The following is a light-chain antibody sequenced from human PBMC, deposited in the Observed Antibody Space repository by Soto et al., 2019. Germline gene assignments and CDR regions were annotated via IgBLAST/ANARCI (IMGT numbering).Light chain of an antibody. V-gene: IGLV1-44*01. J-gene: IGLJ2*01. Sequence: QSVLTQPPSASGTPGQRVTISCSGSSSNIRSNTVNWYQQLPGTAPKLLIYGNNHRPSGVPDRFSGSKSGTSASLAISGLQSEDEADYYCAAWDDSLNGVLFGGGTKVTVL. CDR1: SSNIRSNT. CDR3: AAWDDSLNGVL. CDR2: GNN.